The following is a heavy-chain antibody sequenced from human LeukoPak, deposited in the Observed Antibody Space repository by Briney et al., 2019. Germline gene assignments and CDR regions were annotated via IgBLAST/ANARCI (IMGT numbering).Heavy chain of an antibody. CDR2: ISYDGSNK. D-gene: IGHD4-17*01. CDR3: AKQSRGEPNDY. J-gene: IGHJ4*02. V-gene: IGHV3-30*18. CDR1: GFTFSSYG. Sequence: GGSLRLSCAASGFTFSSYGMHWVRQAPGKGLEWVAVISYDGSNKYYADSVKGRFTISRDNSKNTLYLQMNSLRAEDTATYYCAKQSRGEPNDYWGQGTLVTVSS.